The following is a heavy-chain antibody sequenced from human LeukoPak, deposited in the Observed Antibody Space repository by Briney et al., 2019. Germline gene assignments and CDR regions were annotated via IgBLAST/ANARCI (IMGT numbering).Heavy chain of an antibody. CDR3: ARDPGPRITMVRGVITDYYYGMDV. D-gene: IGHD3-10*01. J-gene: IGHJ6*04. CDR2: IYYSGST. Sequence: SETLSLTCTVSGGSISSYYWSWIRQPPGKGLEWIGYIYYSGSTNYNPFLKSRVTISVDTSKNQFSLKLSSVTAADTAVYYCARDPGPRITMVRGVITDYYYGMDVWGKGTTVTVSS. V-gene: IGHV4-59*01. CDR1: GGSISSYY.